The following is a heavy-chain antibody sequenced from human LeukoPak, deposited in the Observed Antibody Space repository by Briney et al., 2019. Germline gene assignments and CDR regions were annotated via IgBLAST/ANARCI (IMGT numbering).Heavy chain of an antibody. CDR3: AKSSGSLFDP. V-gene: IGHV4-38-2*02. Sequence: PSETLSLNCTVSGYSISSGYYWGWIRPPPGKGLEWIGSVYHSGSTYYTPSLKSRVTFSVDTSKNQFSLKLSSVTAADTAVYYCAKSSGSLFDPWGQGTLVTVSS. CDR2: VYHSGST. J-gene: IGHJ5*02. D-gene: IGHD3-10*01. CDR1: GYSISSGYY.